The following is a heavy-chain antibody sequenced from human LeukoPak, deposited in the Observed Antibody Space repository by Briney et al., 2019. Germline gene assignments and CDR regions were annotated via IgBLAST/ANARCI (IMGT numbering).Heavy chain of an antibody. CDR2: IIPIFGTA. Sequence: SVKVSCKASGGTFSSYAISWVRQAPGQGLEWMGGIIPIFGTANCAQKFQGRVTITADESTTTAYMELSSLRSENTAVYYWGRAGGGYVAGYPAYYFDYWGQGTLVTVSS. V-gene: IGHV1-69*13. J-gene: IGHJ4*02. CDR3: GRAGGGYVAGYPAYYFDY. CDR1: GGTFSSYA. D-gene: IGHD6-19*01.